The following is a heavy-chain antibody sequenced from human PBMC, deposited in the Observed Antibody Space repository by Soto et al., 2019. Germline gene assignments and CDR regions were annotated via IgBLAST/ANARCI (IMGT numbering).Heavy chain of an antibody. CDR1: GFTFSSYS. J-gene: IGHJ3*02. CDR3: ARDEVPPTIFGVGTKGAFDI. V-gene: IGHV3-21*01. Sequence: AGGSLRLSCAASGFTFSSYSMNWVRQAPGKGLEWVSSISSSSSYIYYADSVKGRFTISRDNAKNSLYLQMNSLRAEDTAVYYCARDEVPPTIFGVGTKGAFDIWGQGTMVTVSS. D-gene: IGHD3-3*01. CDR2: ISSSSSYI.